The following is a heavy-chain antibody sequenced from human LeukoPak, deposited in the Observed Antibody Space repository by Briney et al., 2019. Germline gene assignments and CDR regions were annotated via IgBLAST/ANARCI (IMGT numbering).Heavy chain of an antibody. Sequence: ASVMVSCKTSGYTFINHPIVWVRQAPGQGLDWVGWISPSSGHLQYAQNFQGRLVMTLDTSTATAYMELRNLRSDDTVVYYCARDWGVSGSYLHGSEYQHWGRGTLVTVSS. CDR3: ARDWGVSGSYLHGSEYQH. CDR2: ISPSSGHL. J-gene: IGHJ1*01. CDR1: GYTFINHP. V-gene: IGHV1-18*01. D-gene: IGHD3-10*01.